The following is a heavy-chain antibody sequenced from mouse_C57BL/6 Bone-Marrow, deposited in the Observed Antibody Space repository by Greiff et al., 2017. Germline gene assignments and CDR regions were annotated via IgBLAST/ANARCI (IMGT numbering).Heavy chain of an antibody. D-gene: IGHD2-3*01. CDR2: INPYNGGT. CDR3: SRWGWLLRFFDY. J-gene: IGHJ2*01. Sequence: EVQLQQSGPVLVKPGASVKMSCKASGYTFTDYYMNWVKQSHVKSLEWIGVINPYNGGTSYNQKFKGKATLTVDKSSSTAYMELNSLTSEDSAVYYCSRWGWLLRFFDYWGQGTTLTVSS. V-gene: IGHV1-19*01. CDR1: GYTFTDYY.